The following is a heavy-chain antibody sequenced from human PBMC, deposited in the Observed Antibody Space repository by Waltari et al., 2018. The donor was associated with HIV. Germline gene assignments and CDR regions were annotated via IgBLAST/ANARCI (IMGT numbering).Heavy chain of an antibody. CDR2: ISSSSSTI. CDR3: ARASDYYDSSGYYYGY. Sequence: EVQLEESGGGLVQPGGSLRLSCAASGFTFSSYSMTWVRQAPGKGLEWVSYISSSSSTIYYADSVKGRFTISRDNAKNSLYLQMNSLRAEDTAVYYCARASDYYDSSGYYYGYWGQGTLVTVSS. CDR1: GFTFSSYS. J-gene: IGHJ4*02. D-gene: IGHD3-22*01. V-gene: IGHV3-48*01.